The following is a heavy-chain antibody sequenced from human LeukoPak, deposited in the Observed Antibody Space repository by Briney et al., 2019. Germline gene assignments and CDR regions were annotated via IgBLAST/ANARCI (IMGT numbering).Heavy chain of an antibody. Sequence: GGSLRLSCTASGFTFSDYAMSWVRQAPGKGLEWVSAIDNSGETTYYVDSAKGRFTISRDNSKNTLYLQMNSLRAEDTAVYYCAKTPYYYYDSSGWLDPWGQGTLVTVSS. CDR1: GFTFSDYA. V-gene: IGHV3-23*01. J-gene: IGHJ5*02. CDR2: IDNSGETT. CDR3: AKTPYYYYDSSGWLDP. D-gene: IGHD3-22*01.